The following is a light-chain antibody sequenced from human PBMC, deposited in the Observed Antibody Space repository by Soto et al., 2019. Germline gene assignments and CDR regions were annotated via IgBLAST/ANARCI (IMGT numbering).Light chain of an antibody. V-gene: IGKV1-5*01. CDR3: QRNNHC. J-gene: IGKJ2*01. CDR2: DAS. Sequence: DIQMTQSPSTLSASVGDRVTITCRASQSISSWLAWYQQKPGKAPKVLIYDASSLESGVPSRFSGSGSGTEFTLTISSLQPDDFATYYCQRNNHCFGQGTRLEIK. CDR1: QSISSW.